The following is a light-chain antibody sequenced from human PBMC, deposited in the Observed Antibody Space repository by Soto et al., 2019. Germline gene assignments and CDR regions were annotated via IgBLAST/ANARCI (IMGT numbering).Light chain of an antibody. CDR3: QETFTAPWT. CDR1: QSINTF. V-gene: IGKV1-39*01. J-gene: IGKJ1*01. Sequence: DIQMTQSPTSLSASIGDTVTITCRASQSINTFLTWYREKSGKVPELLVSAASTLLSGAPSRFSGTRSGTDFTLTIRDLQPDDVATYYCQETFTAPWTFGQGTKVEIK. CDR2: AAS.